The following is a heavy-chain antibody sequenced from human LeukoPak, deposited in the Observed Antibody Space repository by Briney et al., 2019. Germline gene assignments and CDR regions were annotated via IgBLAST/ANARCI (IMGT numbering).Heavy chain of an antibody. CDR1: GGSISSSSYY. D-gene: IGHD6-13*01. CDR3: ARDSSSWSPWVVGGLNYYYCMDV. CDR2: IYYSGST. V-gene: IGHV4-39*07. J-gene: IGHJ6*03. Sequence: SETLSLTCTVSGGSISSSSYYWGWIRQPPGKGLEWIGSIYYSGSTYYNPSLKSRVTISVDTSKNQFSLKLSSVTAADTAVYYCARDSSSWSPWVVGGLNYYYCMDVWGKGTTATVSS.